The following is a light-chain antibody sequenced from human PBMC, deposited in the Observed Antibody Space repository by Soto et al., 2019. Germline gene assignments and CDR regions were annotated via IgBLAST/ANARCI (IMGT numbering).Light chain of an antibody. J-gene: IGLJ2*01. Sequence: QSALTQPASVSGSPGQSITISCTGTSSDVGAYNYVSWYQQHPGKAPKLMIYDVTNRPSGISNRFSGSKSGNTASLTISGLQAADEADYYCSSYTTSRTLVFGGGTQLTVL. V-gene: IGLV2-14*01. CDR1: SSDVGAYNY. CDR3: SSYTTSRTLV. CDR2: DVT.